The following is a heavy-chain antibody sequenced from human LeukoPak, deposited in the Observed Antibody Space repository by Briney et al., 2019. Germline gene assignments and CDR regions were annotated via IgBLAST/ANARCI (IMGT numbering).Heavy chain of an antibody. V-gene: IGHV1-46*01. Sequence: GASVKVSCKASGYTFTSYYMHWVRQAPGQGLEWMGIINPSGGSTSYAQKFQGRVTMTRDTSTSTVYMELSSLRSEDTAVYYCARGVLRFLEWSTNYYYYYMDVWGKGTTVTVSS. CDR3: ARGVLRFLEWSTNYYYYYMDV. D-gene: IGHD3-3*01. CDR2: INPSGGST. CDR1: GYTFTSYY. J-gene: IGHJ6*03.